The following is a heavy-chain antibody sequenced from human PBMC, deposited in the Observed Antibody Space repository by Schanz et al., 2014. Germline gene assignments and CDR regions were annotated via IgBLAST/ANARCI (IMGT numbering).Heavy chain of an antibody. D-gene: IGHD4-17*01. Sequence: QVQLVQSGADVKKPGSSVRVSCKASGGTFSRLTFSWVRQAPGQGLEWMGRVIPILGVTHYAQKFQGRVTITADKSTTTAYVELNSLNSGDTAVYYCATLDYADSVSWGQGTLVTVSS. CDR3: ATLDYADSVS. V-gene: IGHV1-69*02. J-gene: IGHJ5*02. CDR1: GGTFSRLT. CDR2: VIPILGVT.